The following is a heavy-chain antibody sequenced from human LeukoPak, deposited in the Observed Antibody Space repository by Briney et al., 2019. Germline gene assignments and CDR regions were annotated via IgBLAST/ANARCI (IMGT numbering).Heavy chain of an antibody. V-gene: IGHV1-2*06. CDR2: INPNSGGT. J-gene: IGHJ5*02. CDR1: GYTFTGYY. D-gene: IGHD2-15*01. CDR3: ARVTGSLGYCSGGSCYGWFDP. Sequence: ASVKVSCKASGYTFTGYYMHWVRQAPGQGLEWMGRINPNSGGTNYAQKFQGRVTMTRDTSISTAYMELSRLRSDDTAVYYCARVTGSLGYCSGGSCYGWFDPWGQGTLVTVSS.